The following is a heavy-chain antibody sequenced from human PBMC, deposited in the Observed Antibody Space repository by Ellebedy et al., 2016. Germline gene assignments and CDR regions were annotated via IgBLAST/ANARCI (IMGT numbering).Heavy chain of an antibody. CDR3: ARAAGGPYQFDY. V-gene: IGHV3-74*01. D-gene: IGHD2-2*01. J-gene: IGHJ4*02. CDR1: GFTFSNYW. Sequence: GESLKISCVASGFTFSNYWMHWVRQAPGEGLVWVPRIESDGRNPTYAASVRGRFTISRDNAKNTLYLHVNSLSVEDTAIYYCARAAGGPYQFDYWGQGTLVAVSS. CDR2: IESDGRNP.